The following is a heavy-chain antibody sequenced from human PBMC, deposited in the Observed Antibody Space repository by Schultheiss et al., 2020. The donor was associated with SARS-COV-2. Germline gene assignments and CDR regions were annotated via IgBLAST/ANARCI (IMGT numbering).Heavy chain of an antibody. Sequence: ASVKVSCKASGYTFTDYYMHWVRQAPGQGLEWMGRINPNSGGTNYAQKFQGRVTMTRDTSISTAYMELSRLRSDDTAVYYCARDLCSSTSCYAADMPGFDPWGQGTLVTVSS. V-gene: IGHV1-2*06. CDR1: GYTFTDYY. J-gene: IGHJ5*02. D-gene: IGHD2-2*01. CDR2: INPNSGGT. CDR3: ARDLCSSTSCYAADMPGFDP.